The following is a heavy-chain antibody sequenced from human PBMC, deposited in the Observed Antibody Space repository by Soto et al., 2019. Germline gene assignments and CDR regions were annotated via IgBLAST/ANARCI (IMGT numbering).Heavy chain of an antibody. CDR2: ISYDGSNK. V-gene: IGHV3-30*03. CDR3: ATPGGSYRFNPSSRFDY. J-gene: IGHJ4*02. Sequence: GGSLRLSCAASGFTFSNYGLLWVRQAPGKGLEWVASISYDGSNKYYADSVKGRFTISRDNSKNTLYLQMNSLRAEDTAVYYCATPGGSYRFNPSSRFDYWGQGTLVTSPQ. D-gene: IGHD3-16*02. CDR1: GFTFSNYG.